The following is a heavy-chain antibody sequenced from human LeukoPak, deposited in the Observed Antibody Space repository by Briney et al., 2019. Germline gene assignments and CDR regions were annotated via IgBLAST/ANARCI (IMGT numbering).Heavy chain of an antibody. Sequence: GGSFRLSCAASGFTFSNAWMSWVRPAPGKGLEWVGRIKSKTDGGTTDYAAPVKGRFTISRDDSKNTLYLQMNSLKTEDTAVYYCTTDIPIITYYYGSGSYYWGQGTLVTVSS. V-gene: IGHV3-15*01. D-gene: IGHD3-10*01. CDR1: GFTFSNAW. J-gene: IGHJ4*02. CDR3: TTDIPIITYYYGSGSYY. CDR2: IKSKTDGGTT.